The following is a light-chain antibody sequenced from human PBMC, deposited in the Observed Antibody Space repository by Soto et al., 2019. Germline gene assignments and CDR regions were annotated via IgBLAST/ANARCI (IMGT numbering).Light chain of an antibody. CDR3: QPYDNRPPFT. J-gene: IGKJ3*01. V-gene: IGKV3-15*01. CDR2: GAS. Sequence: EVAMTQSPATLSVSPGERAILSCRTSQGVSSNLAWYQQKPGLPPRLLIYGASTRATGIPARFSGSGSGTEFTLTISGLQSEDVADYYCQPYDNRPPFTFGPGTKVDIK. CDR1: QGVSSN.